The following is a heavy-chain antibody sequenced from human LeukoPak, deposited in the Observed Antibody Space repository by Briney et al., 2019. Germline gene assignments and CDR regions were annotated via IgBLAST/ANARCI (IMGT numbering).Heavy chain of an antibody. CDR1: GGSISSSSYY. D-gene: IGHD3-10*02. CDR3: ARGALFVDY. J-gene: IGHJ4*02. Sequence: SETLSLTCTVSGGSISSSSYYWSWIRQPPGKGLEWIGYIYYSGSTNYNPSLKSRVTISVDTSKNQFSLKLSSVTAADTAVYYCARGALFVDYWGQGTLVTVSS. CDR2: IYYSGST. V-gene: IGHV4-61*01.